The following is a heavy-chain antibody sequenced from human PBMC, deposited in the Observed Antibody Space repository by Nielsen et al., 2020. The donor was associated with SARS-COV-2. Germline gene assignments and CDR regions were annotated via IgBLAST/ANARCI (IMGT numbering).Heavy chain of an antibody. Sequence: GESLKISCAASGFTFDDYGMSWVRQAPGKGLEWVSGINWNGGSTGYADSVKGRFTISRDNAKNSLYLQMNSLRAEDTAVYYCARGWGDTANPPFDYWGQGTLVTVSS. V-gene: IGHV3-20*04. CDR1: GFTFDDYG. CDR3: ARGWGDTANPPFDY. D-gene: IGHD5-18*01. CDR2: INWNGGST. J-gene: IGHJ4*02.